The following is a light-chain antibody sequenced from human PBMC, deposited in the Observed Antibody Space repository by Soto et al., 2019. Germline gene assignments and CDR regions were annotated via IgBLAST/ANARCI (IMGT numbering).Light chain of an antibody. Sequence: QPVLTQPPSASGTPGQRVTIACSGSSSNIGSTTVKWYQQLPGTAPKLLIYNNNQRPSGVPDRFSDFKSGTSASLAISGLQSEDEADYYCAAWEDSLNGVVFGGGTKLTVL. J-gene: IGLJ3*02. CDR1: SSNIGSTT. CDR2: NNN. V-gene: IGLV1-44*01. CDR3: AAWEDSLNGVV.